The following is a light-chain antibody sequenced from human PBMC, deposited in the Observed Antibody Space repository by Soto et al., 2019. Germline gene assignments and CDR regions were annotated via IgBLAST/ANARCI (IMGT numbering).Light chain of an antibody. CDR2: GDG. CDR1: SSNIGAGHD. J-gene: IGLJ1*01. Sequence: QSVLTPPPSVSGAPGQRVTISCTGSSSNIGAGHDVHWYQHLPGTAPKLLIYGDGNRPSGIPDRFSGSKSGTSASLAITGLQAEDEADYYCQSYDTSLSGSEVFGTGTKVTAL. CDR3: QSYDTSLSGSEV. V-gene: IGLV1-40*01.